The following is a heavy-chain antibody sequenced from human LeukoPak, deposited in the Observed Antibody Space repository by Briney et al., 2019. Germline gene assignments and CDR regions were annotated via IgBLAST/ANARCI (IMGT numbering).Heavy chain of an antibody. J-gene: IGHJ5*02. V-gene: IGHV3-15*07. D-gene: IGHD3-22*01. CDR1: GFTFSNAW. CDR2: IRSNSDGGTI. Sequence: GGSLRLSCATSGFTFSNAWMNWVRQAPGKGLEWVGRIRSNSDGGTIDYAAPVKGRFTPSRDDSKTTLYLQMNSLQTEDTAVYYCATDFYDSTWGQGTLVTVSS. CDR3: ATDFYDST.